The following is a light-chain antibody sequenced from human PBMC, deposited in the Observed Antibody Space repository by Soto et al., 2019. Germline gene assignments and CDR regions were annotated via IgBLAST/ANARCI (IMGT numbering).Light chain of an antibody. CDR2: KAS. CDR3: QQYNSFSLIT. CDR1: QNIRSR. J-gene: IGKJ5*01. V-gene: IGKV1-5*03. Sequence: QTTHSASTLSASVGDTITTTYPTSQNIRSRLAWFQQNPGKAPKLLIYKASTLKSGVPSRFSGTGSGTEFTLTISSLQPDDFATYFCQQYNSFSLITFGQGTRLEIK.